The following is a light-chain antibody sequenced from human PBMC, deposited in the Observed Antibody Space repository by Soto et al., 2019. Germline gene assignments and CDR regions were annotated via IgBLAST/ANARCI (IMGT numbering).Light chain of an antibody. J-gene: IGKJ5*01. CDR2: DAS. CDR3: QQRSNFIT. V-gene: IGKV3-11*01. Sequence: IVLTQSPATLSLSPGERATLSCRASQSVSSYLAWYQQKPGQAPRLLIYDASNRATGIPARFSGSGSGTDFTLTISSIASEDFAVYYCQQRSNFITFGQGTRLEIK. CDR1: QSVSSY.